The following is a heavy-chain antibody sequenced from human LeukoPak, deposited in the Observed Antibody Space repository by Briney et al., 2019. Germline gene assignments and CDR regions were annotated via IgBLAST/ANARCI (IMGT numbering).Heavy chain of an antibody. Sequence: GGSLRLSCAASEFTFSNYAMSWVRQAPGKGLEWVSSISDSGGSIYYADSVKGRFTVSRDNPKNTLYLQMNNLRAEDTAIYYRARDRKKDSSGVGTYWGQGTLVTVSS. V-gene: IGHV3-23*01. CDR3: ARDRKKDSSGVGTY. J-gene: IGHJ4*02. D-gene: IGHD3-22*01. CDR1: EFTFSNYA. CDR2: ISDSGGSI.